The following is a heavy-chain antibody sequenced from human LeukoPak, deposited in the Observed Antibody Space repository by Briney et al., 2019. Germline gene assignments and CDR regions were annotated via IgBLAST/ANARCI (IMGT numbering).Heavy chain of an antibody. J-gene: IGHJ4*02. CDR3: ARHVSARLRLGELSFFHSTFDY. CDR1: GYTFTGYY. CDR2: INPNSGGT. V-gene: IGHV1-2*02. D-gene: IGHD3-16*02. Sequence: ASVKVSCKASGYTFTGYYMHWVRQAPGQGLEWMGWINPNSGGTNYAQKFQGRVTMTRDTSISTAYMELSRLRSDDTAVYYCARHVSARLRLGELSFFHSTFDYWGQGTLVTVSS.